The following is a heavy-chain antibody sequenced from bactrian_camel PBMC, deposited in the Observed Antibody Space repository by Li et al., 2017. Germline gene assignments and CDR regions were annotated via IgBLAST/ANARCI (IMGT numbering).Heavy chain of an antibody. Sequence: HVQLVESGGGSVQAGGSLRLSCTGPPYLDNSVYMAWFRQSPGTEREGVASIDTDGADTYTDSVKGRFTISRDNAKHTVHLQMNNLRPEDTAIYTCAAGPLAVAASWFNPTRYEHWGQGTQVTVSS. J-gene: IGHJ4*01. CDR3: AAGPLAVAASWFNPTRYEH. V-gene: IGHV3S6*01. CDR2: IDTDGADT. CDR1: PYLDNSVY. D-gene: IGHD2*01.